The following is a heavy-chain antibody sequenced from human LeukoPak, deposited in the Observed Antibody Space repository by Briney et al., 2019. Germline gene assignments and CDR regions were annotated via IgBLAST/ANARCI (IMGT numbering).Heavy chain of an antibody. CDR3: ARDRYTAMVNFDY. V-gene: IGHV3-11*01. J-gene: IGHJ4*02. D-gene: IGHD5-18*01. Sequence: GGSLRLSCAASGFTFSDYYMSWIRQAPGKGLEWVSYISSSGSTIYYADSVKGRFTISRDNAKNSLYLQMNSLRAEDTAVYYCARDRYTAMVNFDYWGQGILVTVSS. CDR1: GFTFSDYY. CDR2: ISSSGSTI.